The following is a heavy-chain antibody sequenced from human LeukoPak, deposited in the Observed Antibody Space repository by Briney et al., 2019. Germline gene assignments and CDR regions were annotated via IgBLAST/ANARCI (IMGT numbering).Heavy chain of an antibody. Sequence: GGSLRLSCTASGFSFSDNFMGWIRQAPGKGLEWVSYINSGGDTIAHLDAVRGRFSISRDNSKRSLYLQMNRLRSDDTAVYYCARGGFGWTLKQWGQGTLVSVSS. D-gene: IGHD3-10*01. CDR1: GFSFSDNF. CDR3: ARGGFGWTLKQ. V-gene: IGHV3-11*01. CDR2: INSGGDTI. J-gene: IGHJ4*02.